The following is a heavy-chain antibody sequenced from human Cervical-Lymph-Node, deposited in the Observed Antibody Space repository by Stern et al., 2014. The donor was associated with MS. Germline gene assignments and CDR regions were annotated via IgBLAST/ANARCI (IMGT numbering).Heavy chain of an antibody. CDR2: IWYDGSNK. CDR3: AREPAVAGTFDY. D-gene: IGHD6-19*01. Sequence: VQLVESGGGVVQPGRSLRLSCAASGFTFSSYGMHWVRQAPGKGLEGVAVIWYDGSNKYYADSVKGRFTISRDNSKNTLYLQMNSLRAEDTAVYYCAREPAVAGTFDYWGQGTLVTVSS. V-gene: IGHV3-33*01. CDR1: GFTFSSYG. J-gene: IGHJ4*02.